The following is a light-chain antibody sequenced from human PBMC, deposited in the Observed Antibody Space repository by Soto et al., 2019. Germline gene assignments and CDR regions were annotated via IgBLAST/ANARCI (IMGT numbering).Light chain of an antibody. Sequence: DIQMTQSPSSLSASVGDRVTITCRASQTIRNYVNWYQQRPGQAPNLLIHSASTLRGGVPSRFSGSGSGTEFSLTISSLQPEDFATYHCQQCFTIPYTFGQGT. CDR1: QTIRNY. CDR2: SAS. V-gene: IGKV1-39*01. J-gene: IGKJ2*01. CDR3: QQCFTIPYT.